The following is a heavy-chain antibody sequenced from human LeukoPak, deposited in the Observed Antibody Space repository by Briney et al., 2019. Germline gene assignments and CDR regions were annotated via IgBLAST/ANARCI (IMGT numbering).Heavy chain of an antibody. Sequence: SETLSLTCTVSGGSISNYYWSWIRHPPGNGLEWIGYISYSGSTSYNPSLQSRVTISVDTSKNEFSLKLSSVTAADTAVYYCARDTAYTDYWGQGALVTVSS. V-gene: IGHV4-59*01. CDR3: ARDTAYTDY. J-gene: IGHJ4*02. CDR2: ISYSGST. CDR1: GGSISNYY. D-gene: IGHD4-11*01.